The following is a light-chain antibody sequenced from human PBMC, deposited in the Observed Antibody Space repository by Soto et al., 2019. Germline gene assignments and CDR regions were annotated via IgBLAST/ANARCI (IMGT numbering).Light chain of an antibody. V-gene: IGKV1-5*01. CDR1: QTISIW. CDR3: QQYLSYSP. CDR2: DVF. J-gene: IGKJ1*01. Sequence: DIQMTQSPSTLSASVGDRVTITCRARQTISIWLAWYQQKPGKVPKLLMDDVFDLEGGVPSRLSGSGSGTEFSLTISSLQIDDFATYDSQQYLSYSPFGQGTKLDI.